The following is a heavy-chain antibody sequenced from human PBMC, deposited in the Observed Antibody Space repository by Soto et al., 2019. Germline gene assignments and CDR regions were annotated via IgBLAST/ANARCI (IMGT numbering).Heavy chain of an antibody. Sequence: ASVKVSCKASGYTFTGYYMHWVRQAPGQGLEWMGWINPNSGGTNYAQKFQGWVTMTRDTSISTAYMELSRLRSDDTAVYYCARGWELIVVVRPGGDAFDIWGQGTMVTV. D-gene: IGHD3-22*01. CDR2: INPNSGGT. CDR3: ARGWELIVVVRPGGDAFDI. J-gene: IGHJ3*02. CDR1: GYTFTGYY. V-gene: IGHV1-2*04.